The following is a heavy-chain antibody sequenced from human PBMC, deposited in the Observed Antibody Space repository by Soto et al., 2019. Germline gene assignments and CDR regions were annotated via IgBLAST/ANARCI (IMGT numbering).Heavy chain of an antibody. D-gene: IGHD1-26*01. CDR2: ISGYNGDI. J-gene: IGHJ4*02. V-gene: IGHV1-18*04. CDR1: GYTFNRHG. CDR3: ARVRIVGAREIDF. Sequence: QVHLVQSGGEVKKPGASVKVSCKASGYTFNRHGITWVRQAPGQGLEWMGWISGYNGDINYEQKFQGRVTLSSDTLTSPVYLELQSLRFDDTAVYYCARVRIVGAREIDFWGQGTLVTVSS.